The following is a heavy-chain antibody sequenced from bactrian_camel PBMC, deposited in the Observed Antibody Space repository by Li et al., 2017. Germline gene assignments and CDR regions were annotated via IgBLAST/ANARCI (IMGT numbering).Heavy chain of an antibody. CDR2: IFTGGIT. CDR3: AAGRGRSDCSRLEGVGY. D-gene: IGHD3*01. CDR1: EFIHFSEC. J-gene: IGHJ4*01. Sequence: HVQLVESGGGSVQTGGSLRLSCAASEFIHFSECMAWFRQASGKEREGVASIFTGGITYYSDSVKGRSTISQGNATNTVDLQMNGLKPEDTAMYYCAAGRGRSDCSRLEGVGYWGRGTQVTVS. V-gene: IGHV3S53*01.